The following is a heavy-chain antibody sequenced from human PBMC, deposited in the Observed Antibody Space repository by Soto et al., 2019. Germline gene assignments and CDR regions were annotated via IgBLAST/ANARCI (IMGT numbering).Heavy chain of an antibody. CDR3: ARGTSHYYDSSGYGQFDY. Sequence: GGSLRLSCAASGFTFSSYEMNWVRQAPGKGLEWVSYISSSGSIIYYADSVKGRFTISRDNAKNSLYLQMNSLRAEDTAVYYCARGTSHYYDSSGYGQFDYWGQGTLVTVSS. V-gene: IGHV3-48*03. D-gene: IGHD3-22*01. CDR2: ISSSGSII. CDR1: GFTFSSYE. J-gene: IGHJ4*02.